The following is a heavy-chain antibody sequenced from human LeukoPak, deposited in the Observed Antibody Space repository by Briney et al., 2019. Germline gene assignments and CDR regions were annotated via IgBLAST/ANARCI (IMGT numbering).Heavy chain of an antibody. D-gene: IGHD3-16*02. Sequence: ASVKVSCKASGYTFTSYGISWVRQAPGQGLEWMGSFSPYNGNTKYAERFQERVIMTADTSTRTAYMELRSLRSDETAVFYCARDQYDFVWGSYRPYFDYWRQGTLVTVSS. J-gene: IGHJ4*02. CDR2: FSPYNGNT. CDR3: ARDQYDFVWGSYRPYFDY. CDR1: GYTFTSYG. V-gene: IGHV1-18*04.